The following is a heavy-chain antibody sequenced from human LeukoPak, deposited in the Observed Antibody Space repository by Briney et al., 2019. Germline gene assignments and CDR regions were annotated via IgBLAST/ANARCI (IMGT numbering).Heavy chain of an antibody. Sequence: PSETLSLTCTVSGGSISSGDYYWSWIRQPPGKGLEWIGYIYYSGSTNYNPSLKSRVTISVDTSKNQFSLKLSSVTAADTAVYYCARVRGDCSGGSCYPLIDYWGQGTLVTVSS. CDR3: ARVRGDCSGGSCYPLIDY. V-gene: IGHV4-61*08. CDR1: GGSISSGDYY. CDR2: IYYSGST. J-gene: IGHJ4*02. D-gene: IGHD2-15*01.